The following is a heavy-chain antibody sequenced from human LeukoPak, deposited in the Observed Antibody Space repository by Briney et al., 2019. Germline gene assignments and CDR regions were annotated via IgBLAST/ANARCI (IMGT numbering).Heavy chain of an antibody. CDR2: IYYSGST. V-gene: IGHV4-59*01. D-gene: IGHD6-19*01. J-gene: IGHJ5*02. CDR3: ARVVAGRRFDP. Sequence: SETLSLTCTVSGGSISSYHWGWIRQPPGKGLEWVGYIYYSGSTNYNPSLKSRVTISVDTSKNQFSLKVNSVTAADTAVYYCARVVAGRRFDPWGQGTLVTVSS. CDR1: GGSISSYH.